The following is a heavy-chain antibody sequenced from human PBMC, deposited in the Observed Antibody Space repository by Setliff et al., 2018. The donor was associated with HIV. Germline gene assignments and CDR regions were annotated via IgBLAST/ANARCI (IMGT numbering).Heavy chain of an antibody. V-gene: IGHV3-13*01. CDR1: GFTFSRND. D-gene: IGHD3-10*01. CDR3: TRELNGHTSSHYYIGLDV. Sequence: PGGSLRLSCAASGFTFSRNDFHWVRQVTGEGLEWVSAIGTGGDTYYADSVKGRFTISRENAKNSLYLQMNNVRAGDTAVYYCTRELNGHTSSHYYIGLDVWGQGTTVTVSS. J-gene: IGHJ6*02. CDR2: IGTGGDT.